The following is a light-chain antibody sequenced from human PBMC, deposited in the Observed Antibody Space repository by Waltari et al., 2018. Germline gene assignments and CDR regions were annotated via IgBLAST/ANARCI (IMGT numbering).Light chain of an antibody. CDR2: DVS. CDR3: ISYTNTYTLGL. Sequence: QSALTQPASVSGSLGQSITISCTGSGSDIGAYDFVSWYQQYPGKPPKLIIYDVSTRPSEVSNRFSGSKSGNTASLAISGLQAEDEADYYCISYTNTYTLGLFDGGTKLTVL. CDR1: GSDIGAYDF. V-gene: IGLV2-14*03. J-gene: IGLJ3*02.